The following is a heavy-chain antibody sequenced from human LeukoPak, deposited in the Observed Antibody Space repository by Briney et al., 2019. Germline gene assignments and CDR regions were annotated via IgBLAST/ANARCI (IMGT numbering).Heavy chain of an antibody. Sequence: GGSLRLSCAASGFTFSNYGMHWVRQAPGKGLEWVAFVRSDGGIKYYADSVKGRFTISRDNSKNTLHLQMNSLRAEDTAVYHCAKDLPAAYFDYWGQGTLVTVSS. J-gene: IGHJ4*02. CDR1: GFTFSNYG. V-gene: IGHV3-30*02. D-gene: IGHD2-2*01. CDR2: VRSDGGIK. CDR3: AKDLPAAYFDY.